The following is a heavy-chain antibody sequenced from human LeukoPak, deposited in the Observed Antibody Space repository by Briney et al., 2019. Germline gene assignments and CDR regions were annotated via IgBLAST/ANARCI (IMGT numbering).Heavy chain of an antibody. CDR3: ARDLTVVTSR. J-gene: IGHJ4*02. V-gene: IGHV3-21*01. CDR2: ISSSSSYI. CDR1: GFTFSSYS. D-gene: IGHD4-23*01. Sequence: GGSLRLSCAASGFTFSSYSMNWVRQAPGKGLEWVSSISSSSSYIYYADSVKGRFTISRDNAKNSLYLQMNSLRAKDTAVYYCARDLTVVTSRWGQGTLVTVSS.